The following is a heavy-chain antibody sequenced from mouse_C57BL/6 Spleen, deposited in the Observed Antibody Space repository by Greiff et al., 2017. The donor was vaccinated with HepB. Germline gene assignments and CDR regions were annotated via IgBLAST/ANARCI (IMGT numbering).Heavy chain of an antibody. CDR1: GFNIKNTY. J-gene: IGHJ4*01. CDR2: IDPANGNT. D-gene: IGHD1-1*01. CDR3: AEVTTVVPYAVDY. V-gene: IGHV14-3*01. Sequence: EVQLQQSVAELVRPGASVKLSCTASGFNIKNTYMHWVKQRPEQGLEWIGRIDPANGNTKYAPKFQGKATITADTSSNTAYLQLSSLTSEDTAIYYCAEVTTVVPYAVDYWGQGTSVTVSS.